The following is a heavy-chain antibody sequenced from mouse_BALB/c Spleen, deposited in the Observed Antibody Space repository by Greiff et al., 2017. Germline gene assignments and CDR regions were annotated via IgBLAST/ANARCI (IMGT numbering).Heavy chain of an antibody. V-gene: IGHV1S26*01. CDR3: AIPTVVDPRYFDV. CDR1: GYTFTSYW. D-gene: IGHD1-1*01. J-gene: IGHJ1*01. Sequence: QVQLQQSGPELVKPGALVKMSCKASGYTFTSYWMHWVKQRPGQGLEWIGYINPSTGYTEYNQKFKDKATLTADKSSSTAYMQLSSLTSEDSAVYYCAIPTVVDPRYFDVWGAGTTVTVSS. CDR2: INPSTGYT.